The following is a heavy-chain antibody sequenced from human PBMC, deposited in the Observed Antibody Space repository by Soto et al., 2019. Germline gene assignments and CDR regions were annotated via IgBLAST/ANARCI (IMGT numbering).Heavy chain of an antibody. V-gene: IGHV4-30-4*08. Sequence: LRLSCAASGFTFSDYYMSWIRQPPGKGLEWIGYIYYSGSTYYNPSLKSRVTISVDTSKNQFSLKLSSVTAADTAVYYCARASRGDYIYFYYYAMDVWGQGTTVTVSS. CDR2: IYYSGST. CDR1: GFTFSDYY. J-gene: IGHJ6*02. D-gene: IGHD4-17*01. CDR3: ARASRGDYIYFYYYAMDV.